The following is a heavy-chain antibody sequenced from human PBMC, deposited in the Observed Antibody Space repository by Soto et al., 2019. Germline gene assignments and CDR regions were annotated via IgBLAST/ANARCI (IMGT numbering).Heavy chain of an antibody. CDR3: ARDFHCSGGRCYDCFDP. CDR1: GYSFPNHE. D-gene: IGHD2-15*01. Sequence: ASVKVSCKASGYSFPNHEINWVRQAPGRGLEWMGWMNPYSGNTGYAQKLQGRVTMTRDTSIRTAYMELMSLTSDDTAVYYCARDFHCSGGRCYDCFDPWGQGTLVTVSS. V-gene: IGHV1-8*01. J-gene: IGHJ5*02. CDR2: MNPYSGNT.